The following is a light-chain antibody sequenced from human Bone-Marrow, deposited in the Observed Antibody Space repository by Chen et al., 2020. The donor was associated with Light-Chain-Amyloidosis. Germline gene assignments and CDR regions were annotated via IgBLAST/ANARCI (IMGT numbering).Light chain of an antibody. Sequence: QSDLTQPASVSGSPGQSITVSCTGTSSDVGGYNYVSWYQQHPGKAPKLIFYEVTNRPSGVSNRFSGSKSGNTASLTISGLQAEDEADYYCSSFTSSNTWVFGGGTKLTVL. V-gene: IGLV2-14*01. CDR2: EVT. CDR3: SSFTSSNTWV. CDR1: SSDVGGYNY. J-gene: IGLJ3*02.